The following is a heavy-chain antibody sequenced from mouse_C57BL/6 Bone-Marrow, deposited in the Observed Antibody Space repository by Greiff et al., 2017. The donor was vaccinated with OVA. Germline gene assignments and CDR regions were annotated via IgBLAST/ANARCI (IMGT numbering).Heavy chain of an antibody. D-gene: IGHD2-4*01. J-gene: IGHJ1*03. V-gene: IGHV10-1*01. CDR2: ISSKSNNYAT. CDR3: GSKIYYDYDEGPYFDV. CDR1: GFSFNTYA. Sequence: EVQGVESGGGLVQPKGSLKLSCAASGFSFNTYAMNWVRQAPGKGLEWVARISSKSNNYATSYADSVKDRFTISRDDSESMLYLQRNNLKTEDTAMYYCGSKIYYDYDEGPYFDVWGTGTTGTVSS.